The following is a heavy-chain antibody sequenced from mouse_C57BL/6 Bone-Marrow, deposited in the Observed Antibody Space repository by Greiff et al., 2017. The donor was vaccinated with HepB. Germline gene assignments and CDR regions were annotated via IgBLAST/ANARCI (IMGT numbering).Heavy chain of an antibody. D-gene: IGHD2-1*01. V-gene: IGHV1-53*01. CDR3: AGGIMGNYRFDY. CDR1: GYTFTSYW. J-gene: IGHJ2*01. CDR2: INPSNGGT. Sequence: QVQLQHPGTELVKPGASVKLSCKASGYTFTSYWMHWVKQRPGQGLEWIGNINPSNGGTNYNEKFKSKATLTVDKSSSTAYMQLSSLTSEDSAVYYCAGGIMGNYRFDYWGQGTTLTVSS.